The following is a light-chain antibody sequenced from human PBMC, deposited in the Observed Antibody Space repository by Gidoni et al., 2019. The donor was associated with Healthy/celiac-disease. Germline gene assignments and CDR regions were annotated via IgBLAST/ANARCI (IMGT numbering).Light chain of an antibody. CDR2: AAS. J-gene: IGKJ4*01. CDR1: QSISSY. Sequence: DIQMTQSPSSLSASVGDRVTITCRESQSISSYLNWDQQKPGKAPKLLIYAASSLQSGVPSRFSGSGSGTDFTLTISSLQPEDFATYYCQQSYSTPPAFGGGTKVEIK. V-gene: IGKV1-39*01. CDR3: QQSYSTPPA.